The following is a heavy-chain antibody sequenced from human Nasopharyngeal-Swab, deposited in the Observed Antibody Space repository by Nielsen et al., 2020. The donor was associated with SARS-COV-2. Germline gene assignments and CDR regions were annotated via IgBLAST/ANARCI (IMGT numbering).Heavy chain of an antibody. CDR3: ALPSAAYYYYGMDV. D-gene: IGHD2-2*01. Sequence: WVRQAPGQGLEWMGWMNPNSGNTGYAQKFQGRVTITRNTSISTDYMELSSLRSEDTAVYYCALPSAAYYYYGMDVWGQGTTVTVSS. J-gene: IGHJ6*02. CDR2: MNPNSGNT. V-gene: IGHV1-8*03.